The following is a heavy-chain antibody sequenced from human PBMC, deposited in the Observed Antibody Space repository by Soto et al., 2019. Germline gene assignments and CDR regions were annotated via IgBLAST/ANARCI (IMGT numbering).Heavy chain of an antibody. V-gene: IGHV4-4*02. D-gene: IGHD6-19*01. CDR1: GGSISSNNW. CDR3: AREGGAGTYMGFDY. CDR2: IYYSGTT. Sequence: QVQLQESGPGVVKPLGTLALTCTVSGGSISSNNWWMWVRQSPERGLEWIGEIYYSGTTNYNPSVRIRITMAVAKSSNEFSLLLTSVTVDDTAIYYCAREGGAGTYMGFDYWGQGTLVTVSS. J-gene: IGHJ4*02.